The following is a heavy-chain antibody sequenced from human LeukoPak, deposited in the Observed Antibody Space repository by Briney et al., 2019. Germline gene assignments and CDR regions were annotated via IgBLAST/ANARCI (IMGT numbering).Heavy chain of an antibody. Sequence: SETLSLTCPVSGGSISSYYWSWIRQPPGKGLKGIGFIYYSGSTNYNPSLKSRVTISVDTSKNQFSLKLSSVTAADTAVYYCARIALHDYGDYYFDYWGQGTLVTVSS. CDR3: ARIALHDYGDYYFDY. CDR2: IYYSGST. V-gene: IGHV4-59*01. D-gene: IGHD4-17*01. CDR1: GGSISSYY. J-gene: IGHJ4*02.